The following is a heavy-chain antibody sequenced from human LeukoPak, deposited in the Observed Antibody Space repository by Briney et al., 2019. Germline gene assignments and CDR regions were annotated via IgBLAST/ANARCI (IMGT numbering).Heavy chain of an antibody. CDR2: ISAYNGNT. J-gene: IGHJ6*03. Sequence: ASVKVSCKASGYTFTSYGISWVRQAPGQGLEWMGWISAYNGNTNYAQKLQGRVTMTTDTSTSTAYMELRSLRSDDTAVYYCARGSGDGYNNPLLYYYCYMDVWGKGTTVAVSS. CDR3: ARGSGDGYNNPLLYYYCYMDV. CDR1: GYTFTSYG. V-gene: IGHV1-18*01. D-gene: IGHD5-24*01.